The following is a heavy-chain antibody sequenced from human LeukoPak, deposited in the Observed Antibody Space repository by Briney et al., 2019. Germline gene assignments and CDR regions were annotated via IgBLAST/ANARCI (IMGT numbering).Heavy chain of an antibody. CDR3: ARGILPLLNYGSGSYYKE. J-gene: IGHJ4*02. V-gene: IGHV4-34*01. Sequence: SETLSLTCAVYGGSFSGYYWSWIRQPPGKGLEWIGEINHSGSTNYNPSLKSRVTISVDTSKNQFSLKPSSVTAADTAVYYCARGILPLLNYGSGSYYKEWGQGTLVTVSS. D-gene: IGHD3-10*01. CDR2: INHSGST. CDR1: GGSFSGYY.